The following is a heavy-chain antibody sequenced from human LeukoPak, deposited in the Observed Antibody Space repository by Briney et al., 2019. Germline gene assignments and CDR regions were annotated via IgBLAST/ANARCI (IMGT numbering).Heavy chain of an antibody. D-gene: IGHD3-10*01. CDR3: AKGYYGSGSYDY. CDR2: ISGSGDNT. V-gene: IGHV3-23*01. Sequence: GGSLRLSCAASGFTFRNYALTWVRQAPGKGLEWVSSISGSGDNTYYADSVKGRFTISRDNSRSTLYLQTNSLRAEDTALYYCAKGYYGSGSYDYWSQGTLVTVSS. CDR1: GFTFRNYA. J-gene: IGHJ4*02.